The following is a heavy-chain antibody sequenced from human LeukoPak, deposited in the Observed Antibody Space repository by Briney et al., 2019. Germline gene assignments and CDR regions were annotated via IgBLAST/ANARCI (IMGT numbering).Heavy chain of an antibody. V-gene: IGHV4-59*01. J-gene: IGHJ6*02. CDR1: GGSISSYY. Sequence: SETLSLTCTVSGGSISSYYWSWIRQPPGKGLEWIGYIYCSGSTNYNPSLKSRVTISVDTSKNQFSLKLSSVTAADTAVYYCASNYYDSSGYYAHYYYYYGMDVWGQGTTVTVSS. CDR3: ASNYYDSSGYYAHYYYYYGMDV. D-gene: IGHD3-22*01. CDR2: IYCSGST.